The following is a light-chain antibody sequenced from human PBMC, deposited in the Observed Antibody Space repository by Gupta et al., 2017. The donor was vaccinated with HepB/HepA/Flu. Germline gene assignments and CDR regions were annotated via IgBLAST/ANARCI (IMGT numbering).Light chain of an antibody. CDR3: QSYDNSRSGYV. CDR1: GANYD. J-gene: IGLJ1*01. CDR2: GNR. Sequence: QSLLTQPPSVSGAPGQRITISCTGIGANYDVQWYQQLQGTASRLLIYGNRNRPLGVPDRFSGSKSGTSASLAITGLQAEDEADYYCQSYDNSRSGYVFGTGTQVTVL. V-gene: IGLV1-40*01.